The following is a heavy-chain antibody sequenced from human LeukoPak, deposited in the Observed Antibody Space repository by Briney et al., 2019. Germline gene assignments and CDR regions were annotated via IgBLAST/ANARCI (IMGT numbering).Heavy chain of an antibody. V-gene: IGHV6-1*01. CDR2: TYYRSKWYT. CDR3: ARDGWPAFDY. D-gene: IGHD2-15*01. Sequence: SQTLSLTCAISGDSVSTNTAAWNWIRQSPSRGLEWLGRTYYRSKWYTDYAVSVKSRIIINPDTSKNQFSLQLNSVTPEDTAVYFCARDGWPAFDYWGQGTLVTVSS. J-gene: IGHJ4*02. CDR1: GDSVSTNTAA.